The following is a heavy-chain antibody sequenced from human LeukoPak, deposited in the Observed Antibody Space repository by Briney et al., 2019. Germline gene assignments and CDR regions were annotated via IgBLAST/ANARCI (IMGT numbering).Heavy chain of an antibody. Sequence: SETLSLTCTVSGGSISSGGYYWSWIRQLPGKGLEWIGYIYYSGTTYYNPSLKSRVTISVDTSKNQFSLKLSSVTAADTAVYYCARAVDFGDYDRYFDYWGQGTLVTVSS. V-gene: IGHV4-31*03. CDR3: ARAVDFGDYDRYFDY. CDR2: IYYSGTT. J-gene: IGHJ4*02. D-gene: IGHD4-17*01. CDR1: GGSISSGGYY.